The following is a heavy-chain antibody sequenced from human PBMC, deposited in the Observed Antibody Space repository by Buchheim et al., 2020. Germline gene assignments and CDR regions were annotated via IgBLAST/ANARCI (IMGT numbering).Heavy chain of an antibody. CDR1: GFTFSSYA. V-gene: IGHV3-23*01. Sequence: EVQLLESGGGLVQPGGSLRLSCAASGFTFSSYAMSWVRQAPGKGLEWVSAISGSGGSTYYADSVKGRFTISRANSKNTLYLQMNSLRAEDTAVYYCAKVTRGYYYDSSGYNDAFDIWGQGT. D-gene: IGHD3-22*01. J-gene: IGHJ3*02. CDR3: AKVTRGYYYDSSGYNDAFDI. CDR2: ISGSGGST.